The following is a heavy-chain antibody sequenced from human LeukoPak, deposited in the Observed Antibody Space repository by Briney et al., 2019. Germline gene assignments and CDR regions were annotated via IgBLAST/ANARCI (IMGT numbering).Heavy chain of an antibody. CDR2: ISSSSTI. Sequence: GGSLRLSCSASGFTFSFYSMNWVRQAPGKGLEWVSYISSSSTIYYADSVKGRFTISRDNAQNSLYLLMNSLRDEGTAVYSCAREYSSSSGRAFDIWGQGTIVTVSS. CDR3: AREYSSSSGRAFDI. D-gene: IGHD6-6*01. V-gene: IGHV3-48*02. J-gene: IGHJ3*02. CDR1: GFTFSFYS.